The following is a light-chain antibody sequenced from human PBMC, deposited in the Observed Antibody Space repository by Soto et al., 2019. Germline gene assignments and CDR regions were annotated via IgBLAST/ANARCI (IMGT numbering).Light chain of an antibody. V-gene: IGLV2-23*01. CDR3: CSYAGTNTFV. J-gene: IGLJ1*01. Sequence: QSALTQTASVSGSPGQSITISCTGTSSDVGSYNLVSWYQQHPGKAPKLMIYEGNERPSGVSNRFSGSKSANTASLTISGLQTEDEADYYCCSYAGTNTFVFGTGTKLTVL. CDR2: EGN. CDR1: SSDVGSYNL.